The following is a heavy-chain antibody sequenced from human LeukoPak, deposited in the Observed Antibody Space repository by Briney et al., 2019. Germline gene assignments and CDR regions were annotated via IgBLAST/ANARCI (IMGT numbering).Heavy chain of an antibody. CDR2: IWYDGTNE. Sequence: PGGSLRLSCAASGFTFNSYGMHWVRQAPGKGLEWVAVIWYDGTNEDYADSVKGRFTISRDNSKNTLYLQMNSLRAEDTAVYYCASWGAGIVGAVAADGCWGQGTLVTVSS. V-gene: IGHV3-33*01. CDR1: GFTFNSYG. J-gene: IGHJ4*02. D-gene: IGHD1-26*01. CDR3: ASWGAGIVGAVAADGC.